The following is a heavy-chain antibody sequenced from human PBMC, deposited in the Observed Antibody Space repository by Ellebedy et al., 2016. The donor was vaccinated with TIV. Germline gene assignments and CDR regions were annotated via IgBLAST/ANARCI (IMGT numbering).Heavy chain of an antibody. CDR3: VRWGPGASVDY. CDR2: IQYDGSEK. CDR1: GFTFNSYA. Sequence: PGGSLRLSCAASGFTFNSYAIHWVRQAPGKGLEWVAVIQYDGSEKYYADSVKGRFSIARDNSNNMAYLEMNSLRVDDTAVYYCVRWGPGASVDYWGQGTLVTVSS. D-gene: IGHD1-26*01. J-gene: IGHJ4*02. V-gene: IGHV3-30*04.